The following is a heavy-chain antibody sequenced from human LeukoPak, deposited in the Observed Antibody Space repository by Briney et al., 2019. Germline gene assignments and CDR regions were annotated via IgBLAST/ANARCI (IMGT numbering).Heavy chain of an antibody. CDR3: ARVILTGYYPLDY. Sequence: SETLSLTCTVSGGSISSYYWSWIRQPPGKGLEWIGSIYYSGSTYYNPSLKSRVTISVDTSKNQFSLKLSSVTAADTAVYYCARVILTGYYPLDYWGQGTLVTVSS. V-gene: IGHV4-59*05. J-gene: IGHJ4*02. D-gene: IGHD3-9*01. CDR2: IYYSGST. CDR1: GGSISSYY.